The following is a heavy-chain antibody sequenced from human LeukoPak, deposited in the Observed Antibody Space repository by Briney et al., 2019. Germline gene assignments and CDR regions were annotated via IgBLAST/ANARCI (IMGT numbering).Heavy chain of an antibody. Sequence: PGGSLRLSCAASGFTFSSYGMHWVRQAPGKGLEYVSAISSNGGSTYYADSVKGRFTISRDNSKNTLYLQMSSLRAEDTAVYYCVNRGPYGDYDYWGQGTLVTVSS. V-gene: IGHV3-64D*06. D-gene: IGHD4-17*01. J-gene: IGHJ4*02. CDR2: ISSNGGST. CDR3: VNRGPYGDYDY. CDR1: GFTFSSYG.